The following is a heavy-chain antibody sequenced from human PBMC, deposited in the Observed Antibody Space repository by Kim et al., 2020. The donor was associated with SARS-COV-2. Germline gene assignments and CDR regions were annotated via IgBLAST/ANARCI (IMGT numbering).Heavy chain of an antibody. CDR3: ARVGRYCSSTSCYIYYYYMDV. J-gene: IGHJ6*03. CDR1: GFTFSSYG. Sequence: GGSLRLSCAASGFTFSSYGMHWVRQAPGKGLEWVAVIWYDGSNKYYADSVKGRFTISRDNSKNTLYLQMNSLRAEDTAVYYCARVGRYCSSTSCYIYYYYMDVWGKGTTVTVSS. V-gene: IGHV3-33*01. D-gene: IGHD2-2*02. CDR2: IWYDGSNK.